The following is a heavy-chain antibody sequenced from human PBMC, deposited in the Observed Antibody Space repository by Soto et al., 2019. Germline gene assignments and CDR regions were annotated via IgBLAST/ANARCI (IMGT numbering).Heavy chain of an antibody. J-gene: IGHJ5*02. CDR1: GGSFSGYY. V-gene: IGHV4-34*01. CDR3: ARVGRYYDYVWGSYRYSDWFDP. D-gene: IGHD3-16*02. CDR2: INHSGST. Sequence: PSETLSLTCAVYGGSFSGYYWSWSRQPPGKGLEWIGEINHSGSTNYNPSLKSRVTISVDTSKNQFSLKLSSVTAADTAVYYCARVGRYYDYVWGSYRYSDWFDPWGQGTLVTVSS.